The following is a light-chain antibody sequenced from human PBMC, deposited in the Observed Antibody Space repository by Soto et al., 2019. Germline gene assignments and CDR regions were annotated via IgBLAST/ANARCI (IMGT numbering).Light chain of an antibody. Sequence: DSQRTQSPSSHSSSVGARFTLTYRARQSIGFFLNWFQQRPGKAPNLLYYAASSLKSGVPSRFSGSGSGTDFTPTISRLPDEDFAYYYCQQSYNTPITFGHGTRREIK. CDR1: QSIGFF. CDR3: QQSYNTPIT. J-gene: IGKJ5*01. V-gene: IGKV1-39*01. CDR2: AAS.